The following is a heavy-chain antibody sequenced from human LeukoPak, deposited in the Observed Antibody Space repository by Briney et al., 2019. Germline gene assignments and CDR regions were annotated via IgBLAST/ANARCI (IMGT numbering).Heavy chain of an antibody. CDR2: IYDFGHT. D-gene: IGHD4-17*01. CDR1: GGSVSSGDYY. J-gene: IGHJ4*02. V-gene: IGHV4-30-4*01. CDR3: VREGGDYDDSDH. Sequence: PSETLSLTCSVSGGSVSSGDYYWSWIRQPPGKGLEWIGHIYDFGHTHYKPSLVSRVTIAVDTSKNQFSLKLTSVTVADTAVYYCVREGGDYDDSDHWGQGTLVTVSS.